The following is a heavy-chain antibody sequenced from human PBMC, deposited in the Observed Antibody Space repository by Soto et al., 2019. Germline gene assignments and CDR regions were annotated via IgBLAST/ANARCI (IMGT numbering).Heavy chain of an antibody. V-gene: IGHV4-39*01. D-gene: IGHD4-17*01. J-gene: IGHJ4*02. CDR2: IYYSGST. Sequence: PSETLSLTCTVSGGSISSSSYYWGWIRQPPGKGLERIGSIYYSGSTYYNPSLKSRVTISVDTSKNQFSLKLSSVTAADTAVYYCARHDMDNYGDYYFDYWGQGTLVTVSS. CDR3: ARHDMDNYGDYYFDY. CDR1: GGSISSSSYY.